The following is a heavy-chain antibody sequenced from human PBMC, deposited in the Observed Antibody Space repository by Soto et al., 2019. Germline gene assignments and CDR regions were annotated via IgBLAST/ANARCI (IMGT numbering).Heavy chain of an antibody. Sequence: LRLSCEVSGFTFTKYGMHWVRQAPGKGLEWVAVISYDGNKEYFADSVKGRFTISRDNARNKLYLQMNSLRGNDTAVYYCVKDSYSNYSPYYYYAMDVWGQGTTVTVSS. CDR3: VKDSYSNYSPYYYYAMDV. CDR1: GFTFTKYG. V-gene: IGHV3-30*18. D-gene: IGHD4-4*01. J-gene: IGHJ6*02. CDR2: ISYDGNKE.